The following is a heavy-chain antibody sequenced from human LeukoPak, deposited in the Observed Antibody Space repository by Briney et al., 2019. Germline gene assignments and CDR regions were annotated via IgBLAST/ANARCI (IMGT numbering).Heavy chain of an antibody. V-gene: IGHV3-21*01. CDR1: GFTFSSYS. Sequence: PGGSLRLSCAASGFTFSSYSMNWVRQAPGKGLEWVSSISSSSSYIYYADSVKGRFTISRDNAKNSLYLQMNSLRAEDTAVYYCARGRIRDGLYCSGGSCYQDRDYWGQGTLVTVSS. J-gene: IGHJ4*02. D-gene: IGHD2-15*01. CDR3: ARGRIRDGLYCSGGSCYQDRDY. CDR2: ISSSSSYI.